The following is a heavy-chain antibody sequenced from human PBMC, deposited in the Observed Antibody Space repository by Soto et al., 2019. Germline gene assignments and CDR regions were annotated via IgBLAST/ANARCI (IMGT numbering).Heavy chain of an antibody. V-gene: IGHV4-34*01. CDR3: ARGFGGRRSAFDI. D-gene: IGHD1-26*01. J-gene: IGHJ3*02. CDR2: INHSGST. Sequence: PSETLSLTCAVYGGSFSGYYWSWIRQPPGKGLEWIGEINHSGSTNYNPSLKSRVTISVDTSKNQFSLKLSSVTAADTAVYYCARGFGGRRSAFDIWGQGTMVTVSS. CDR1: GGSFSGYY.